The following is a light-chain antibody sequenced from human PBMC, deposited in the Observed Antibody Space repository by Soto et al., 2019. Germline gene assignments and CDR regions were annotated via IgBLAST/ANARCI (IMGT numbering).Light chain of an antibody. CDR1: SSDVGGYNY. CDR3: SSYTTSNTRQIV. CDR2: DVS. J-gene: IGLJ1*01. V-gene: IGLV2-14*03. Sequence: QSALTQPASVSGSPGQSITISCTGTSSDVGGYNYVSWYQHHPGKAPKRIIFDVSNRPSGVSNRFSGSKSGNTASLTISGLQPEDEADYYCSSYTTSNTRQIVFGTGTKVTVL.